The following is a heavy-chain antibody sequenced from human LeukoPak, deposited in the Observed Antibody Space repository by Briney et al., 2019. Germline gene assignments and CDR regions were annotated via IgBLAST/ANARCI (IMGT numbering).Heavy chain of an antibody. CDR3: AREEGGRDGYIQYFDY. CDR1: GGSISSSSYY. CDR2: IYYSGST. J-gene: IGHJ4*02. Sequence: SETLSLTCTVSGGSISSSSYYWGWIRQPPGKGLEWIGSIYYSGSTYHNPSLKSRVTISVDTSKNQFSLKLSSVTAADTAVYYCAREEGGRDGYIQYFDYWGQGTLVTVSS. V-gene: IGHV4-39*07. D-gene: IGHD5-24*01.